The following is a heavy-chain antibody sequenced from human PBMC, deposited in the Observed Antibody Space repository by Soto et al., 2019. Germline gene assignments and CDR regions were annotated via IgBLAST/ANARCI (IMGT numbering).Heavy chain of an antibody. Sequence: ASVKVSCKASGYTFPSYDINWVRQATGQGLEWMGWMNPNSGNTGYAQKFQGRVTVTRNTSISTAYMELSSLRSEDTAVYYCAREPDYYDSSGYYPLGYWGQGTLVTVSS. CDR3: AREPDYYDSSGYYPLGY. J-gene: IGHJ4*02. CDR1: GYTFPSYD. D-gene: IGHD3-22*01. V-gene: IGHV1-8*01. CDR2: MNPNSGNT.